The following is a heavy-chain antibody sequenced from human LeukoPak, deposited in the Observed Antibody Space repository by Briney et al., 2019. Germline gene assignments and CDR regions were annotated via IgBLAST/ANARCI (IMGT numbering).Heavy chain of an antibody. CDR2: VSVYNGHT. D-gene: IGHD2-2*01. V-gene: IGHV1-18*04. CDR3: VRGLGYCDSTSCYGELPGDY. CDR1: GYSFTSYH. J-gene: IGHJ4*02. Sequence: ASVKVSCKASGYSFTSYHLTWVRQAPGQGLEYMGRVSVYNGHTNYAPNLQGRVTMTTDTSTSTAYMELRSLRSDDTAVYFCVRGLGYCDSTSCYGELPGDYWSQGTLVTVSS.